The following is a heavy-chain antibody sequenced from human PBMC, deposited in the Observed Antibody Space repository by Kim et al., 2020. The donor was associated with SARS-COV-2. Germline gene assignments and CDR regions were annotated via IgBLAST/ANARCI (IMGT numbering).Heavy chain of an antibody. CDR3: AADRGEQQNEVYYYGMDV. D-gene: IGHD6-13*01. CDR1: GFTFTSSA. CDR2: IVVGSGNT. Sequence: SVKVSCKASGFTFTSSAMQWVRQARGQRLEWIGWIVVGSGNTNYAQKFQERVTITRDMSTSTAYMELSSLRSEDTAVYYCAADRGEQQNEVYYYGMDVWGQGTTVTVSS. J-gene: IGHJ6*02. V-gene: IGHV1-58*02.